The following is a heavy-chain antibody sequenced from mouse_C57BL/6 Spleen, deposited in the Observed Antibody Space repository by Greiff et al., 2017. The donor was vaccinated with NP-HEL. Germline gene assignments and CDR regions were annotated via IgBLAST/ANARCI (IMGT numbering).Heavy chain of an antibody. D-gene: IGHD2-2*01. Sequence: VQLQQSGGGLVKPGGSLKLSCAASGFTFSDYGMHWVRQAPEKGLEWVAYISSGSSTIYYADTVKGRFTISRDNAKNTLFLQMTSLRSEDTAMYYCARRRGYYGYFDVWGTGTTVTVSS. CDR1: GFTFSDYG. V-gene: IGHV5-17*01. CDR2: ISSGSSTI. CDR3: ARRRGYYGYFDV. J-gene: IGHJ1*03.